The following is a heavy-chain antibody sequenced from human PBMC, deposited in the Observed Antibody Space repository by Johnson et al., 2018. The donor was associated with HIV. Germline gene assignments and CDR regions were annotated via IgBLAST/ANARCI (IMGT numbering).Heavy chain of an antibody. CDR2: ISYDGSNK. Sequence: QVQLVESGGGVVQPGRSLRLSCAASGFTFSSYGMHWVRQAPGKGLEWVAVISYDGSNKYYADSVKGRLTISRDNSKNTLYLQMNSLRAEDTAVYYCAKPYGSGSYDAFDIWGQGTMVTVSS. J-gene: IGHJ3*02. D-gene: IGHD3-10*01. CDR3: AKPYGSGSYDAFDI. CDR1: GFTFSSYG. V-gene: IGHV3-30*18.